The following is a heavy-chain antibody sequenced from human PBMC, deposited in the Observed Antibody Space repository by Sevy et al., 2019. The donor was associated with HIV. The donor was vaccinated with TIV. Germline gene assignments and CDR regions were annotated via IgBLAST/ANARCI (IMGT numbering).Heavy chain of an antibody. CDR3: TRGRVTSHYFDY. D-gene: IGHD2-21*02. V-gene: IGHV3-30*04. J-gene: IGHJ4*02. Sequence: GGSLRLSCAASIFTFRTFAVHWVRQAPGKGLEWVAVIAYDGSNKYYADSVKGRFTISRDESKNTLYLQMNSLRVEDTAVYYCTRGRVTSHYFDYWGQGTLVTVSS. CDR1: IFTFRTFA. CDR2: IAYDGSNK.